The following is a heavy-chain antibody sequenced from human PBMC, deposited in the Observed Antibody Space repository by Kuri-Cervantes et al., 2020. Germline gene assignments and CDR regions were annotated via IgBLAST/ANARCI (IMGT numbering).Heavy chain of an antibody. CDR2: ISSSSSYI. Sequence: GGSLRLSCAASGFTLSSYSMNWVRQAPGKGLEWVSSISSSSSYIYYADSVKGRFTISRDNAKNSLYLQMNSLRAEDTAVYYCARGSFGEFDYWGQGTLVTVSS. J-gene: IGHJ4*02. D-gene: IGHD3-10*01. CDR1: GFTLSSYS. CDR3: ARGSFGEFDY. V-gene: IGHV3-21*01.